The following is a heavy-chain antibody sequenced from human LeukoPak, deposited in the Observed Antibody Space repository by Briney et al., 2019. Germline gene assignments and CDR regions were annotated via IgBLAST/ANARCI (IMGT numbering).Heavy chain of an antibody. J-gene: IGHJ4*02. CDR1: GGSFSGYY. D-gene: IGHD3-22*01. CDR2: INHSGST. CDR3: ARHRYYYDSSGYPKYYFDY. V-gene: IGHV4-34*01. Sequence: PSETLSLTCAVYGGSFSGYYWSWIRQPPGKGLEWIGKINHSGSTNYNPSLKSRVTISVDTSKNQFSLKLSSVTAADTAVYYCARHRYYYDSSGYPKYYFDYWGQGTLVTVSS.